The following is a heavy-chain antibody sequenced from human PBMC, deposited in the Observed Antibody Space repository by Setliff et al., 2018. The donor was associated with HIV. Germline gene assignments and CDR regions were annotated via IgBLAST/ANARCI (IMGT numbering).Heavy chain of an antibody. D-gene: IGHD1-26*01. Sequence: ASVKVSCKASGDTFSNSAIYWVRQATGQGLEWMGWMNPNSGNTGYAQKFQGRVTMTRNTSISTAYMELSSLRSEDTAVYYCATSVATFDSVDYWGQGTLVTVSS. V-gene: IGHV1-8*02. CDR1: GDTFSNSA. CDR3: ATSVATFDSVDY. J-gene: IGHJ4*02. CDR2: MNPNSGNT.